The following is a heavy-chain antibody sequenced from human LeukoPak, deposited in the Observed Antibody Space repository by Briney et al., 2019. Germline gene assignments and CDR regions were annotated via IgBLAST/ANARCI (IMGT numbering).Heavy chain of an antibody. CDR3: AKDFRESTPYAFDI. D-gene: IGHD2-2*01. CDR2: IYSGGST. CDR1: GFTVSSNY. J-gene: IGHJ3*02. Sequence: GGSLRLSCAASGFTVSSNYMSWVRQAPGKGLEWVSVIYSGGSTYYADSVKGRFTISRDNSKNTLYLQMNSLRAEDTAVYYCAKDFRESTPYAFDIWGQGTMVTVSS. V-gene: IGHV3-53*01.